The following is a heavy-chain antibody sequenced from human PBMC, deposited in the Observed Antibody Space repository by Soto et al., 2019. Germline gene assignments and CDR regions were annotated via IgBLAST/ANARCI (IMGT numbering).Heavy chain of an antibody. J-gene: IGHJ6*02. CDR1: GYTFTGYY. CDR2: INPNSGGT. CDR3: ASYLNYFGSGSYYEGNYYYYGMDV. V-gene: IGHV1-2*04. Sequence: GASVKVSCKASGYTFTGYYMHWVRQAPGQGLEWMGWINPNSGGTNYAQKFQGWVTMTRNTSISTAYMELSRLRSDDTAVYYCASYLNYFGSGSYYEGNYYYYGMDVWGQGTTVTVSS. D-gene: IGHD3-10*01.